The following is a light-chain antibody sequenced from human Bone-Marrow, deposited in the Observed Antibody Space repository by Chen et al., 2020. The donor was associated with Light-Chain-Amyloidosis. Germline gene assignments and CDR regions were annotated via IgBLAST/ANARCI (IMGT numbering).Light chain of an antibody. Sequence: IVLTPTPLSLSVTPGQTASISCKSSRTLFNNESTHLYWYVQKSGQPPHLLIYEVYKPFHGAPERFSGSGSGTEFTLQISRVEAEDTGVYYCVQSSDPPYTFGQGTRLDIK. V-gene: IGKV2D-29*01. J-gene: IGKJ2*01. CDR2: EVY. CDR3: VQSSDPPYT. CDR1: RTLFNNESTH.